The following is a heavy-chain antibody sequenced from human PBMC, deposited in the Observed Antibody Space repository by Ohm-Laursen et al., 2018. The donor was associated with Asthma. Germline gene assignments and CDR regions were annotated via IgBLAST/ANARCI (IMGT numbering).Heavy chain of an antibody. CDR1: GYTFTSYA. D-gene: IGHD5-18*01. V-gene: IGHV1-3*01. J-gene: IGHJ6*02. CDR3: ARAPFRGYTEYYYGMDV. Sequence: ASVKVSCKASGYTFTSYAMHWVRQAPGQRLEWMGWINAGNGNTKYSQKFQGRVTITRDTSTSTAYMELSSLRSEDTAVYYCARAPFRGYTEYYYGMDVWGQGTTVTVSS. CDR2: INAGNGNT.